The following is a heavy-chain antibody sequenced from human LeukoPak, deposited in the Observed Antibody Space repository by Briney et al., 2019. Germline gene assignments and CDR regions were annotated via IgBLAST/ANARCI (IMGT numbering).Heavy chain of an antibody. CDR2: IKQDGSEK. V-gene: IGHV3-7*01. D-gene: IGHD3-22*01. CDR3: ARDKYYYDSSGYYGTNGCFDY. J-gene: IGHJ4*02. Sequence: GGSLRLSCAASGFTFSSYWMSWVRQAPGKGLEWVANIKQDGSEKYYVDSVKGRFTISRDNAKNSLYLQMNSLRAEDTAVYYCARDKYYYDSSGYYGTNGCFDYWGQGTLVTVSS. CDR1: GFTFSSYW.